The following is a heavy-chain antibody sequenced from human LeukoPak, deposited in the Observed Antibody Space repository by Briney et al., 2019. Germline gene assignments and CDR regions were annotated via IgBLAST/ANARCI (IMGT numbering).Heavy chain of an antibody. CDR2: ISYDGSNK. J-gene: IGHJ4*02. CDR3: AKGGTPQRFDFWSGYYPFDY. CDR1: GFTFSSYG. V-gene: IGHV3-30*18. D-gene: IGHD3-3*01. Sequence: GSLRLSCAASGFTFSSYGMHWVRQAPGKGLEWVAVISYDGSNKYYADSVKGRFTISRDNSKNTLYLQMNSLRAEDTAVYYCAKGGTPQRFDFWSGYYPFDYWGQGTLVTVSS.